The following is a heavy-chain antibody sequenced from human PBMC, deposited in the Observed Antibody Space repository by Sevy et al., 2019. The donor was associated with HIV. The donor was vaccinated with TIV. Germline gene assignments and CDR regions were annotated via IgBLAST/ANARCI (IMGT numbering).Heavy chain of an antibody. V-gene: IGHV3-7*01. J-gene: IGHJ4*02. Sequence: GGSLRLSCAASGLTFSVYWMNWVRQAPGKGLEWMANIKGDGSDKHYVDSVEGRFTISRDNGKNLLYLQMNSLRVEDTAVYYCAHETIGRFDSWGQGTLVTVSS. CDR2: IKGDGSDK. D-gene: IGHD3-16*01. CDR3: AHETIGRFDS. CDR1: GLTFSVYW.